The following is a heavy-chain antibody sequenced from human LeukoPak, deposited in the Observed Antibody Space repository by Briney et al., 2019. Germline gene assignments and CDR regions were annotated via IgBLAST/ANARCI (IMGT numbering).Heavy chain of an antibody. CDR1: GFTSASYW. V-gene: IGHV3-7*01. Sequence: GGSLRLSCAASGFTSASYWMTWVRQAPGKGLEWVANINQDGYEKYYVDSVKGRFTISRDNAKNSLYLQMNSLRAEDTAVYYCARTYNSPFRYFDYWGQGTLVTVSS. CDR3: ARTYNSPFRYFDY. CDR2: INQDGYEK. J-gene: IGHJ4*02. D-gene: IGHD1-14*01.